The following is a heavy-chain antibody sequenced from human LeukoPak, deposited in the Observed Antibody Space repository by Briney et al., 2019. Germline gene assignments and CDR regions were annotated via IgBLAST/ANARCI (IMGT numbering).Heavy chain of an antibody. CDR1: GFTFSNYW. CDR3: VQGWRDN. D-gene: IGHD2-15*01. CDR2: INQDSSEK. Sequence: GGSLRLSCAASGFTFSNYWMSWVRQAPGKGLEWVANINQDSSEKYYVDSVKGRFTISRDNAKNSLYLQLNTLRPEDTAVYYCVQGWRDNWGQGTLVSVSS. V-gene: IGHV3-7*01. J-gene: IGHJ4*02.